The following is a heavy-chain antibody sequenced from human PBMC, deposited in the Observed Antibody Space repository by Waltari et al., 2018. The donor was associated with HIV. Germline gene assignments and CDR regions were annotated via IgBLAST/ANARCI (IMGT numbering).Heavy chain of an antibody. CDR1: GFTFSSYG. J-gene: IGHJ4*02. CDR2: IRYDGSNK. D-gene: IGHD2-21*02. Sequence: QVQLVESGGGVVQPGGSLRLSCAASGFTFSSYGMHWVRPAPGKGLEWVAFIRYDGSNKYYADSVKGRFTISRDNSKNTLYLQMNSLRAEDTAVYYCAKVGGIYGGNSHFDYWGQGTLVTVSS. V-gene: IGHV3-30*02. CDR3: AKVGGIYGGNSHFDY.